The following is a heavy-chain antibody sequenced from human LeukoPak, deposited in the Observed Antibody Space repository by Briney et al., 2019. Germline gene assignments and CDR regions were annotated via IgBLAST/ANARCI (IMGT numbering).Heavy chain of an antibody. CDR1: GGSISSYY. CDR3: TRDSSAGPQYL. V-gene: IGHV4-59*01. J-gene: IGHJ4*02. CDR2: IYYSGST. Sequence: PSETLSLTCTVSGGSISSYYWSWLRQPPGKGLEWIGYIYYSGSTSYNPSLKNRVTISVDTSKNQFSLKMTSVTAADTAVYYCTRDSSAGPQYLWGQGTLVTVSS. D-gene: IGHD2/OR15-2a*01.